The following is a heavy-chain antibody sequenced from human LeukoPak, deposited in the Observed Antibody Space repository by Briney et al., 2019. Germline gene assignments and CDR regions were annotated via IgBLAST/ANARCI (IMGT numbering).Heavy chain of an antibody. Sequence: GGSLRLSCVASGFTFSSFTMNWVRQAPGKGLEWVSYISGSSTARYYADSVKGRFTISRDNARNSLYLQMNSLRAEDTAMYYCARVWGGYYPDYWGQGTLVTLSS. V-gene: IGHV3-48*01. D-gene: IGHD3-3*01. J-gene: IGHJ4*02. CDR2: ISGSSTAR. CDR1: GFTFSSFT. CDR3: ARVWGGYYPDY.